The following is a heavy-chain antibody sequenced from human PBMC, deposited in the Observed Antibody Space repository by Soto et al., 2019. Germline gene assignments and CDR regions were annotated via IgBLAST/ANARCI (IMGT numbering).Heavy chain of an antibody. CDR1: GFTFSSYA. J-gene: IGHJ4*02. CDR2: ISGSGGST. D-gene: IGHD6-13*01. Sequence: GGSLSLSCAASGFTFSSYAMSWVRQAPGKGLEWVSAISGSGGSTYYADSVKGRFTISRDNSKNTLYLQMNSLRAEDTAVYYCAKDPGRAAAGTYYFDYWGQGTLVTVSS. V-gene: IGHV3-23*01. CDR3: AKDPGRAAAGTYYFDY.